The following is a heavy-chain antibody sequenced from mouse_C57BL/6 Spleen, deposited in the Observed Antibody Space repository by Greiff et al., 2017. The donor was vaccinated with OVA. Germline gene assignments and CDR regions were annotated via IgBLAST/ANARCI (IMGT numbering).Heavy chain of an antibody. CDR1: GYTFTEYT. Sequence: VKLMESGAELVKPGASVKLSCKASGYTFTEYTIHWVKQRSGQGLEWIGWFYPGSGSIKYNEKFKDKATLTADKSSSTVYMELSRLTSEDSAVYFCARHEGTNGGYFPFDDWGQGTTLTVSS. V-gene: IGHV1-62-2*01. CDR2: FYPGSGSI. D-gene: IGHD2-3*01. J-gene: IGHJ2*01. CDR3: ARHEGTNGGYFPFDD.